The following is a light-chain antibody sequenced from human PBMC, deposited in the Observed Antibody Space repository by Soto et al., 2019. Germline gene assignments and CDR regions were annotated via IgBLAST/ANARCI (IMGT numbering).Light chain of an antibody. CDR2: KVS. V-gene: IGKV2-30*01. Sequence: DVVMTQSPLSLPVTLGQPASISCRSSQSLVFSDGDIYLHWFQQRPGQSPRRLFYKVSNRDSGGPDRFSGSGSGTDFTRKISRVEAEDVGVYYFMQATHWPWTFGQGTKVEIK. J-gene: IGKJ1*01. CDR1: QSLVFSDGDIY. CDR3: MQATHWPWT.